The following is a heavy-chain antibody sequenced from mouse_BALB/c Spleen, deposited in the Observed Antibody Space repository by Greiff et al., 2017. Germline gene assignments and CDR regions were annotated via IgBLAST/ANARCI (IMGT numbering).Heavy chain of an antibody. V-gene: IGHV5-6*01. CDR3: ARHEYDRLFFDY. CDR1: GFTFSSYG. D-gene: IGHD2-4*01. Sequence: EVQRVESGGDLVKPGGSLKLSCAASGFTFSSYGMSWVRQTPDKRLEWVATISSGGSYTYYPDSVKGRFTISRDNAKNTLYLQMSSLKSEDTAMYYCARHEYDRLFFDYWGQGTTLTVSS. J-gene: IGHJ2*01. CDR2: ISSGGSYT.